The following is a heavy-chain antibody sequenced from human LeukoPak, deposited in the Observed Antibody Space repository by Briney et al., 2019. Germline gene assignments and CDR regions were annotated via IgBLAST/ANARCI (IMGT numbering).Heavy chain of an antibody. CDR3: ARQGDGGRAYDH. Sequence: SDTLSLTCPVSAGCISSRSYYWGWIRQHPGKGLEWIGTVSDSGNTYYNPSLRSRVTISEDTSRSQFSLKLTSVTAADTAVYYCARQGDGGRAYDHWGQGTLVTVSS. CDR2: VSDSGNT. J-gene: IGHJ4*02. CDR1: AGCISSRSYY. D-gene: IGHD4-23*01. V-gene: IGHV4-39*01.